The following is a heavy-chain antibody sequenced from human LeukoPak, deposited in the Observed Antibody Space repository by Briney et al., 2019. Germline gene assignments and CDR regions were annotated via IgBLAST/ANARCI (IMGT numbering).Heavy chain of an antibody. V-gene: IGHV5-51*01. Sequence: GESLKISCNGSGYSFTSYWIGWVRQMPGKGLEWMGIIYPGDSDTRYSPSFQGQVTISADKSISTAYLQWSSLKASDTAMYYCARLPRGKGSFVVVPAAIRNYYYYMDVWGKGTTVTVSS. CDR2: IYPGDSDT. CDR1: GYSFTSYW. CDR3: ARLPRGKGSFVVVPAAIRNYYYYMDV. D-gene: IGHD2-2*02. J-gene: IGHJ6*03.